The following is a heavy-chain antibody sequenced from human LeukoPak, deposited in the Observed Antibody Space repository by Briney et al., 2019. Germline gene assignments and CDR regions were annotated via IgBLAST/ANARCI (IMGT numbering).Heavy chain of an antibody. CDR1: GYRFTNYW. D-gene: IGHD5-18*01. J-gene: IGHJ4*02. Sequence: GQSLKISCKASGYRFTNYWIGWVRQMPGKGLEWMGIIHPGDSGTRYSPSFQDQVTMSVDESITTAYLQWSSLRASDSAIYYCARGGTYRYGSSDYWGQETRDTVSS. V-gene: IGHV5-51*01. CDR2: IHPGDSGT. CDR3: ARGGTYRYGSSDY.